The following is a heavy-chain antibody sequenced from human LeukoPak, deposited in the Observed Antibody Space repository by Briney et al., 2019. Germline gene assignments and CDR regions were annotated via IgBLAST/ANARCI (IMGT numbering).Heavy chain of an antibody. V-gene: IGHV3-30*03. CDR2: TSYDGNNK. CDR1: GFTFSSFG. J-gene: IGHJ4*02. Sequence: GGSLRLSCSASGFTFSSFGMHWVRQAPGKGLEWVTLTSYDGNNKYSADSVRGRFSISRDNSKNTLYLQMNSLRAGDTAMYYCARSADIAVSRNTNYDYWGQGTLVTVSS. D-gene: IGHD6-19*01. CDR3: ARSADIAVSRNTNYDY.